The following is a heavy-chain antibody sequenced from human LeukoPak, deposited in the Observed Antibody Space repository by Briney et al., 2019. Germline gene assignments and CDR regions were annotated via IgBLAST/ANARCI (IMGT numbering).Heavy chain of an antibody. Sequence: SETLSLTCTVSGGSISSSSYYWGWIRQPPGKGLEWIGSIYYSGSTYYNPSLKSRVTISVDTSENQFSLKLSSVTAADTAVYYCARPLDVAGSFDYWGQGTLVTVSS. CDR3: ARPLDVAGSFDY. CDR1: GGSISSSSYY. D-gene: IGHD6-19*01. CDR2: IYYSGST. V-gene: IGHV4-39*01. J-gene: IGHJ4*02.